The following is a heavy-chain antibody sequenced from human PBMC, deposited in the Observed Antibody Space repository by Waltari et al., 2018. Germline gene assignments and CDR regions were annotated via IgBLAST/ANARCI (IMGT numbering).Heavy chain of an antibody. J-gene: IGHJ4*02. CDR1: GDSISGNYW. CDR2: VKHRGNT. CDR3: AGDRAIGLFFDY. D-gene: IGHD2-2*01. Sequence: QVQLQESGQGLVKPSGTLSLTCAVSGDSISGNYWWSWVRQAPEKGLEWIGQVKHRGNTHYNPSLHTRVAISVDKPKNQFSLNLNSVTAADAAIYYCAGDRAIGLFFDYWGRGTLVTVSS. V-gene: IGHV4-4*02.